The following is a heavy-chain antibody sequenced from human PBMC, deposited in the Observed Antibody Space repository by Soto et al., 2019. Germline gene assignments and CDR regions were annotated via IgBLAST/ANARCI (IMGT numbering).Heavy chain of an antibody. V-gene: IGHV3-74*01. J-gene: IGHJ6*03. CDR2: INSDGSST. CDR1: GFTFSSYW. D-gene: IGHD2-15*01. CDR3: ARADVTGYCSGGSCYSDYYYYYYMDV. Sequence: PGGSLRLSCAASGFTFSSYWMHWVRQAPGKGLVWVSRINSDGSSTSYADSVKGRFTISRDNAKNTLYLQMNSLRAEDTAVYYCARADVTGYCSGGSCYSDYYYYYYMDVWGKGTTVTVSS.